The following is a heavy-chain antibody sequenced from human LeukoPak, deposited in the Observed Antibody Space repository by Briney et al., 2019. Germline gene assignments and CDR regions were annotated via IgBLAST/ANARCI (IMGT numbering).Heavy chain of an antibody. J-gene: IGHJ4*02. CDR3: ARGGVSSGWYGSYFDY. D-gene: IGHD6-19*01. V-gene: IGHV1-18*01. Sequence: VASVKVSCKASGYTFTSYGISWVRQAPGQGLEWMGWISAYNGNTNYAQKLQGRVTMTTDPSTSTAYMELRSLRSDDTAVYYCARGGVSSGWYGSYFDYWGQGTLVTVSS. CDR2: ISAYNGNT. CDR1: GYTFTSYG.